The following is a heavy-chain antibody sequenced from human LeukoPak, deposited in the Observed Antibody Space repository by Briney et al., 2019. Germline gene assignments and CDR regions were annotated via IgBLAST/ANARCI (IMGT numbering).Heavy chain of an antibody. CDR2: ISGSGGIT. J-gene: IGHJ3*02. CDR3: AKPVEYYYDSSGYGGGAFDI. D-gene: IGHD3-22*01. Sequence: GGSLRLSCAASGFTFSSYAMSWVRQAPGKGLEWIPAISGSGGITYYADSVKGRFTISRDNSMNTLYLQMNSLRAEDTAVYYCAKPVEYYYDSSGYGGGAFDIWGQGTMVTVSS. V-gene: IGHV3-23*01. CDR1: GFTFSSYA.